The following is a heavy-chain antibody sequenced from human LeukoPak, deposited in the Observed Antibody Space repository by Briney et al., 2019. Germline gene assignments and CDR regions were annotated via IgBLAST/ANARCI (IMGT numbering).Heavy chain of an antibody. CDR3: ARGVPLPRYQLLYDNYYYGMDV. CDR1: GGSISSYY. D-gene: IGHD2-2*02. V-gene: IGHV4-59*01. CDR2: IYYSGST. J-gene: IGHJ6*02. Sequence: SETLSLTCTVSGGSISSYYWSWIRQPPGKGLEWIGYIYYSGSTNYNPSLKSRVTISVDTSKNQFSLKLSSVTAADTAVYYCARGVPLPRYQLLYDNYYYGMDVWGQGTTVTVSS.